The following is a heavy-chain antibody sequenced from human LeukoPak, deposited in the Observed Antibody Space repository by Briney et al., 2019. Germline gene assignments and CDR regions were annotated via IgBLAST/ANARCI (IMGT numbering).Heavy chain of an antibody. CDR3: ARRAYCGGDCYYYYGMDV. V-gene: IGHV1-18*01. J-gene: IGHJ6*02. CDR1: GGTFSSYA. D-gene: IGHD2-21*02. Sequence: ASVKVSCKASGGTFSSYAISWVRQAPGQGLEWMGWISAYNGNTNYAQKLQGRVTMTTDTSTSTAYMELRSLRSDDTAVYYCARRAYCGGDCYYYYGMDVWGQGTTVTVSS. CDR2: ISAYNGNT.